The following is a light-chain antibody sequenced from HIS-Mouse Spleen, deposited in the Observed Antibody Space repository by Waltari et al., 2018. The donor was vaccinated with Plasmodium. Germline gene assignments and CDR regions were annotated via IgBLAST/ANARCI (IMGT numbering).Light chain of an antibody. V-gene: IGKV3-15*01. J-gene: IGKJ3*01. CDR1: QRVSSN. CDR2: GAS. CDR3: QQYNNWSFT. Sequence: EIVMKQSPATLSVSPGERATLSCRASQRVSSNLAWDQQKPGQAPRLLIYGASTRATGIPARFSGSGSGTEFTLTISSLQSEDFAVYYCQQYNNWSFTFGPGTKVDIK.